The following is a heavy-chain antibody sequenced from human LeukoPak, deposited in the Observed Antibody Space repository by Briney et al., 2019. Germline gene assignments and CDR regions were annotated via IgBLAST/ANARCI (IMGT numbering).Heavy chain of an antibody. D-gene: IGHD5-12*01. V-gene: IGHV3-23*01. J-gene: IGHJ4*02. CDR1: RFTFSNYA. CDR2: TSDSGGAT. Sequence: GGSLRLSCAASRFTFSNYAMSWVRQPPGKGLEWVSTTSDSGGATYYADSVKGRFTISRDNSKNTLYLQMNSLRAEDTAVYYCAKDLVGNSGPFDYWGQGTLVTVSS. CDR3: AKDLVGNSGPFDY.